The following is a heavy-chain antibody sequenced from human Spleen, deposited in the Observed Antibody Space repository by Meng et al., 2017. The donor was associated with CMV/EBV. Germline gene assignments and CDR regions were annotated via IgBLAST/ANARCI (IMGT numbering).Heavy chain of an antibody. CDR3: ASLSGGSWIYYYGMDV. D-gene: IGHD2-15*01. J-gene: IGHJ6*02. CDR1: GFTFSSYA. CDR2: ISSSSSTI. V-gene: IGHV3-48*04. Sequence: GGSLRLSCAASGFTFSSYAMHWVRQAPGKGLEWVSYISSSSSTIYYADSVKGRFTISRDNAKNSLYLQMNSLRAEDTAVYYCASLSGGSWIYYYGMDVWGQGTTVTVSS.